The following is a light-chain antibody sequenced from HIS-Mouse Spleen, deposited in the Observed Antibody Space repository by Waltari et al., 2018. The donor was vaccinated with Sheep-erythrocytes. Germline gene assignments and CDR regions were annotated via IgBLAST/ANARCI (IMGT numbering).Light chain of an antibody. V-gene: IGLV2-11*01. CDR2: DVS. Sequence: QSALTQPRSVSGSPGQSVTISCTGTSSDVGGYNYVSWYQQHPGKAPKLMIYDVSKWHSGVPDRCSGSKSGNTASLTISGLQAEDEADYYCCSYAGSYNHVFATGTKVTVL. CDR3: CSYAGSYNHV. J-gene: IGLJ1*01. CDR1: SSDVGGYNY.